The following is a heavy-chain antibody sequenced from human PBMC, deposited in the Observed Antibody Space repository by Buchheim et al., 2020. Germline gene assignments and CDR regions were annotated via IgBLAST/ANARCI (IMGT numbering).Heavy chain of an antibody. Sequence: QVQLVESGGGVVQPGTSLRLSCAASGFTFNNYAIHWVRQAPGKGLEWVAVIWYDGTNPDYGDSVKGRFTISRNNSKNTVFLQMNSLTVEDTAVYYCARDRSFDRTGLEYWGQGIL. V-gene: IGHV3-33*01. CDR2: IWYDGTNP. D-gene: IGHD3-9*01. CDR3: ARDRSFDRTGLEY. CDR1: GFTFNNYA. J-gene: IGHJ4*02.